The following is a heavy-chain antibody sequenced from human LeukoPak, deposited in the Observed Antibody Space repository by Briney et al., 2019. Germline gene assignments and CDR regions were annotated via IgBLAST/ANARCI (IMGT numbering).Heavy chain of an antibody. V-gene: IGHV4-34*01. CDR3: ARGRVLAVAAAYYFDY. CDR2: INHRGST. Sequence: GSLRLSCAASGFTFSSYAISWVRQPPGKGLEWIGEINHRGSTNYNPSLKSRVTISVDTSKNQFSLKLSSVPAADTAVYYCARGRVLAVAAAYYFDYWGQGTLVTVSS. CDR1: GFTFSSYA. J-gene: IGHJ4*02. D-gene: IGHD6-19*01.